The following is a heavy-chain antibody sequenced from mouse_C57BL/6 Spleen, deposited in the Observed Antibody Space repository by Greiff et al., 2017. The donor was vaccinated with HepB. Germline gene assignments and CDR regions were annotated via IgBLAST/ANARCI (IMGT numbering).Heavy chain of an antibody. J-gene: IGHJ4*01. Sequence: VQLQQSGAELVKPGASVKMSCKASGYTFTSYWITWVKQRPGQGLEWIGDIYPGSGSTNYNEKFKSKATLTVDTSSSTAYMQLSSLTSEDSAVYYCARSGYGSNYYYAMDYWGQGTSVTVSS. D-gene: IGHD1-1*01. CDR1: GYTFTSYW. CDR3: ARSGYGSNYYYAMDY. CDR2: IYPGSGST. V-gene: IGHV1-55*01.